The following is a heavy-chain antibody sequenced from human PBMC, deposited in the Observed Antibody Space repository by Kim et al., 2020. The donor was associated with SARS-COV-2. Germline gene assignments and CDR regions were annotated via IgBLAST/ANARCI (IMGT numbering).Heavy chain of an antibody. CDR3: ARGSGWTKMDI. J-gene: IGHJ6*02. Sequence: GGSLRLSCTASGFTFSRYWMSWVRQAPGKGLEWVANIKQDGSEKYYVDSVKGRFTISRDTAKNSLYLQMNSLRAEDTAVYYCARGSGWTKMDIWGQGTTVTVPS. CDR2: IKQDGSEK. V-gene: IGHV3-7*01. CDR1: GFTFSRYW. D-gene: IGHD6-19*01.